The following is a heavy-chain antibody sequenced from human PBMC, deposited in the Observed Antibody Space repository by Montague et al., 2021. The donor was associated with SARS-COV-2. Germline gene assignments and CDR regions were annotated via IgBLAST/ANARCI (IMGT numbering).Heavy chain of an antibody. CDR1: GGSFSGHY. J-gene: IGHJ4*02. Sequence: SETRSLTCEVSGGSFSGHYWTWIRQSPGKGLEWIGYVHYSGSTKYNPSLKTRVTMSLDTPKNHFSLHLSSVTAADTAIYYCARAQNTCFIANCVNYFDVWGQGTLVTVSS. CDR2: VHYSGST. CDR3: ARAQNTCFIANCVNYFDV. V-gene: IGHV4-59*11. D-gene: IGHD1-1*01.